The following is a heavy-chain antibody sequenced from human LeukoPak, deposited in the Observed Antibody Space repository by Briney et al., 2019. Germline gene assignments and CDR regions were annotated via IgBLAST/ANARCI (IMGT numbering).Heavy chain of an antibody. CDR2: INPKNGAT. D-gene: IGHD3-22*01. J-gene: IGHJ4*02. CDR1: GYNFTTFY. V-gene: IGHV1-46*04. CDR3: ATQGYAQGITTPFDY. Sequence: ASVKVSCKASGYNFTTFYLLWVRQAPGQGLEWMGIINPKNGATSYAQKLQGRVTIIRDMSTSTVFMELSSLRSEDTAVYYCATQGYAQGITTPFDYWGQGTLLTVSS.